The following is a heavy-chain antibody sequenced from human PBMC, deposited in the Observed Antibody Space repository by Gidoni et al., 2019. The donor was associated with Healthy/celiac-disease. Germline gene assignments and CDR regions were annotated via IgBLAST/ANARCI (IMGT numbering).Heavy chain of an antibody. CDR3: ARGITIVGVVNGMDV. V-gene: IGHV4-59*01. D-gene: IGHD3-3*01. CDR2: IYYSGST. J-gene: IGHJ6*02. CDR1: GGSISSYY. Sequence: QVQLPESGPGLVKPSATLSLTCTVSGGSISSYYLSWIRQPPGKGLEWIGYIYYSGSTNYKPSLKSRVTISVDTSKNQCSRKLSSVTAADTAVYYCARGITIVGVVNGMDVGGQGTTVTVSS.